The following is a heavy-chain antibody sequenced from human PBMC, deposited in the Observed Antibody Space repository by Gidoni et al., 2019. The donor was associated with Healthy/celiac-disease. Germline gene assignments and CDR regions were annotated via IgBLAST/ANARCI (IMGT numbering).Heavy chain of an antibody. V-gene: IGHV4-39*07. CDR1: GGSISSSSYY. CDR3: ARVFSWSGYYSAYYFDY. CDR2: IYYSGST. J-gene: IGHJ4*02. D-gene: IGHD3-3*01. Sequence: QLQLQESGPGLVKPSETLSLTCTVSGGSISSSSYYWGWIRQPPGKGLEWIGSIYYSGSTYYNPSLKSRVTISVDTSKNQFSLKLSSVTAADTAVYYCARVFSWSGYYSAYYFDYWGQGTLVTVSS.